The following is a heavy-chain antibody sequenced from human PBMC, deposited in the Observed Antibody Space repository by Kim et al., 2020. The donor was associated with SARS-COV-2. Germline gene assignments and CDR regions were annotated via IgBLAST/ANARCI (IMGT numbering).Heavy chain of an antibody. CDR3: ARSSGYSGYDRPPPKPGYYFDY. Sequence: GGSLRLSCAASGFTVSSNYMSWVRQAPGKGLEWVSVIYSGGSTYYADSVKGRFTISRDNSKNTLYLQMNSLRAEDTAVYYCARSSGYSGYDRPPPKPGYYFDYWGQGTLVTVSS. V-gene: IGHV3-53*01. D-gene: IGHD5-12*01. J-gene: IGHJ4*02. CDR1: GFTVSSNY. CDR2: IYSGGST.